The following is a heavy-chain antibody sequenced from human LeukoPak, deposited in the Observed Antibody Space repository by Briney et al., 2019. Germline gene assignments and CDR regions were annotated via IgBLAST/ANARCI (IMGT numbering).Heavy chain of an antibody. J-gene: IGHJ4*02. D-gene: IGHD3-10*01. V-gene: IGHV3-74*01. CDR3: ATAGNYRFDN. CDR1: GFTFSDSW. Sequence: GGSLRLSCTGSGFTFSDSWIHWVRQAPGKGLVWVSRINGDGSTTNYADSVKGRFTISRDNAQDTLYLQMNTLRAEDTAVYYCATAGNYRFDNWGQGTLVTVSS. CDR2: INGDGSTT.